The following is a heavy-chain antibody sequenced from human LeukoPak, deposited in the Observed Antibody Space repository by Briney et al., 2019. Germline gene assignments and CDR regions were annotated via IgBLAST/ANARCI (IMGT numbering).Heavy chain of an antibody. CDR2: INPNSGGT. CDR3: ARGGFPWIQLWLFDY. Sequence: ASVKVSCKASGGTFSSYAISWVRQAPGQGLEWMGWINPNSGGTNYAQKLQGRVTMTTDTSTSTAYMELRSLRSDDTAVYYCARGGFPWIQLWLFDYWGQGTLVTVSS. V-gene: IGHV1-18*01. J-gene: IGHJ4*02. D-gene: IGHD5-18*01. CDR1: GGTFSSYA.